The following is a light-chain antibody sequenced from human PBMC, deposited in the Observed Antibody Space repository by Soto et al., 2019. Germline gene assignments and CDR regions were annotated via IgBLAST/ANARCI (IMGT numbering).Light chain of an antibody. CDR1: QSVSSF. CDR3: HHYDTTWS. J-gene: IGKJ1*01. CDR2: DAS. V-gene: IGKV3-15*01. Sequence: EIVMSQFPATLCVTPGERATLSSRASQSVSSFLAWYQQNPGQAPRLLIYDASTATASIPGRFSGSGSGTEFTITISREQYEVVNDNCCHHYDTTWSFGQGTKVDIK.